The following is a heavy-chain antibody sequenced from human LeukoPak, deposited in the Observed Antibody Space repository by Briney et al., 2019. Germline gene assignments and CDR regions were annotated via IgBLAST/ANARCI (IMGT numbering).Heavy chain of an antibody. CDR1: GGSFSGYY. V-gene: IGHV4-34*01. Sequence: PSETLSLTCAVYGGSFSGYYWSWIRQPPGKGLEWIGEINHSGSTNYNPSLKSRVTISVDTSKNQFSLKLGSVTAADTAVYYCARGRIAAAVRCWFDPWGQGTLVTVSS. J-gene: IGHJ5*02. D-gene: IGHD6-13*01. CDR3: ARGRIAAAVRCWFDP. CDR2: INHSGST.